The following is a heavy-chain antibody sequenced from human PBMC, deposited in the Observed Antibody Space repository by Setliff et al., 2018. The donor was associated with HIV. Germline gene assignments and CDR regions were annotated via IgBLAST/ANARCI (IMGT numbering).Heavy chain of an antibody. V-gene: IGHV3-33*06. D-gene: IGHD3-16*01. CDR3: AKGVKWLDP. CDR2: IWHDGTNK. Sequence: PGGSLRLSCSTSGFVFSRFGSHWVRQTPGKGLEWVAVIWHDGTNKYYVDSVKGRFTISRDDSKNMVHLEMNSLRPEDTAVYYCAKGVKWLDPWGQGALVTVSS. CDR1: GFVFSRFG. J-gene: IGHJ5*02.